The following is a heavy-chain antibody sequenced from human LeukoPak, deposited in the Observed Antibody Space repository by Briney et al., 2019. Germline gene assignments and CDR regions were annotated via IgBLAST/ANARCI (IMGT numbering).Heavy chain of an antibody. D-gene: IGHD3-3*01. Sequence: ASVKVSCKASGYTCTSYGISWVRQAPGQGLEWMGWISAYNGNTNYAQKLQGRVTMTTDTSTSTAYMELRSLRSDDTAVYYCAVNFWSGYYPYYYGMDVWGQGTTVTVSS. CDR2: ISAYNGNT. V-gene: IGHV1-18*01. J-gene: IGHJ6*02. CDR1: GYTCTSYG. CDR3: AVNFWSGYYPYYYGMDV.